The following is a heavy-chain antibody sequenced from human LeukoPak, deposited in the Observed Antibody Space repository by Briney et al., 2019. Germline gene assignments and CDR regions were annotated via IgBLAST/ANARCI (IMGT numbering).Heavy chain of an antibody. D-gene: IGHD6-19*01. Sequence: SVKVSCKASGGTFSSYAISWVRQAPGQGLEWMGRIIPIFGTANYAQKFQGRVTITTDESTGTAYMELSSLRSEDTAVYYCARDPGYSSGWYEGYFDYWGQGTLVTVSS. CDR2: IIPIFGTA. V-gene: IGHV1-69*05. J-gene: IGHJ4*02. CDR1: GGTFSSYA. CDR3: ARDPGYSSGWYEGYFDY.